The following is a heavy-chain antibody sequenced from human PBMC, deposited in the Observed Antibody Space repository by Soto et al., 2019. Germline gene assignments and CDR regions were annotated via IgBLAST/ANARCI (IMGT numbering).Heavy chain of an antibody. V-gene: IGHV3-49*04. Sequence: LRLSCTASGFTFGDYAMSWVRQAPGKGLEWVGFIRSKAYGGTTEYAASVKGRFTISRDDSKSIAYLQMNSLKTEDTAVYYCTRAGRYFDWLLPHAEYFQHWGQGTLVTVSS. CDR1: GFTFGDYA. D-gene: IGHD3-9*01. J-gene: IGHJ1*01. CDR3: TRAGRYFDWLLPHAEYFQH. CDR2: IRSKAYGGTT.